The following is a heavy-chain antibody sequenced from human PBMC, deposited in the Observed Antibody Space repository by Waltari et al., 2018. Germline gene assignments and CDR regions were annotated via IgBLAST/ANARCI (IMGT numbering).Heavy chain of an antibody. D-gene: IGHD4-17*01. V-gene: IGHV3-21*03. Sequence: EVQLVESGGGLVKPGGSLRPSGAASGFPHSSFGMSWVRQAPGKGLEWVSSTTNSNTYIYYADSVKGRFTVSIDNAKNSLYLQMNSLRADDTAVYFCARALTTPNDYWGQGTLVTVSS. J-gene: IGHJ4*02. CDR2: TTNSNTYI. CDR1: GFPHSSFG. CDR3: ARALTTPNDY.